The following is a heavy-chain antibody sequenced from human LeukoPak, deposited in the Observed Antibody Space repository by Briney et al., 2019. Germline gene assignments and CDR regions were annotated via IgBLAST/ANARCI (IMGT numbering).Heavy chain of an antibody. D-gene: IGHD3-16*01. Sequence: AGSLRLSCAASGFTFNSYAMSWVRQAPGKGLEWVSVISGSGSSTYYADSVKGRFTISRDNSKNTLYLQMNSLRAEDTAVYYCAKDRTRNYAVKLDSWGQGTLVTVSS. CDR1: GFTFNSYA. CDR2: ISGSGSST. J-gene: IGHJ4*02. CDR3: AKDRTRNYAVKLDS. V-gene: IGHV3-23*01.